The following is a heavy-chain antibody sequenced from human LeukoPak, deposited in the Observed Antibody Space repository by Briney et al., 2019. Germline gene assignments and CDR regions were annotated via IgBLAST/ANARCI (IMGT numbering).Heavy chain of an antibody. Sequence: PSETLSLTCTVSGVSISSRSLYWGWVRQPPGKGLEWVGSIHCSGTTYYNPSLKSRVTISIDTPENNFSLRLSSVTAADTAVYYCARQGGPTTVNPFDYWGQGTLVTVSS. D-gene: IGHD4-17*01. CDR3: ARQGGPTTVNPFDY. CDR1: GVSISSRSLY. J-gene: IGHJ4*02. V-gene: IGHV4-39*01. CDR2: IHCSGTT.